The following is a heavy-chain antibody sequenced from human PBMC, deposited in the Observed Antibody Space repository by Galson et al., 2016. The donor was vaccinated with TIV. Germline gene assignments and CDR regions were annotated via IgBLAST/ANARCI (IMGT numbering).Heavy chain of an antibody. J-gene: IGHJ6*02. CDR1: GGIFSGYA. V-gene: IGHV1-69*06. CDR3: ARRTDGHLYDYYGMDV. D-gene: IGHD5-24*01. Sequence: SVKVSCKASGGIFSGYAINWVRQAPGQGLEWMGRIISIFRTANYAEKFQGRVTITADNSTNPVHMELSSLKSEDTAVYYCARRTDGHLYDYYGMDVWGQGTKVIVSS. CDR2: IISIFRTA.